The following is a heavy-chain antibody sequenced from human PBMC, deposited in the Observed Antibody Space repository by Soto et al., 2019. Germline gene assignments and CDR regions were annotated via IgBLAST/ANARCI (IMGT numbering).Heavy chain of an antibody. CDR3: SSRIASRPFSAPFDL. J-gene: IGHJ5*02. Sequence: GGSLRLSCAASGFTFSNYVMSWVRQAPGKGLEWVSSISDNGDKTFYADSVKGRFTISRDNSKNTLNLQMNSLGVEDTAVYYCSSRIASRPFSAPFDLWGQGTLVTVSS. D-gene: IGHD6-13*01. CDR1: GFTFSNYV. V-gene: IGHV3-23*01. CDR2: ISDNGDKT.